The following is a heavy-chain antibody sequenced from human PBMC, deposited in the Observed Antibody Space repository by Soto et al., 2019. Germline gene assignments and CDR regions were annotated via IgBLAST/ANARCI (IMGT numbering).Heavy chain of an antibody. CDR2: IVVGSGNT. V-gene: IGHV1-58*01. CDR1: GFTFTSSA. Sequence: QMQLVQYGPEVKKPGTSVKVSCKASGFTFTSSAVQWVRQARGQRLEWIGWIVVGSGNTNYAQKFQERVTITRDMSTSTAYMELSSLRSEDTAVYYCAAGLWIKNPHYYYGMDVWGQGTTVTVSS. D-gene: IGHD3-3*01. J-gene: IGHJ6*02. CDR3: AAGLWIKNPHYYYGMDV.